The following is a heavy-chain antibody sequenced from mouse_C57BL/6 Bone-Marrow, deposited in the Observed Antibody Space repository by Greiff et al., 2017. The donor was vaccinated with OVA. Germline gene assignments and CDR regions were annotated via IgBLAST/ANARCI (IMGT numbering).Heavy chain of an antibody. J-gene: IGHJ1*03. CDR1: GFTFSDYG. V-gene: IGHV5-17*01. Sequence: EVQLVESGGGLVKPGGSLKLSCAASGFTFSDYGMHWVRQAPEKGLEWVAYISSGSSTIYYADTVKGRFTISRDNAKNTLFLQMTSLRSEDMAMYYCARINYWYFDVWGTGTTVTVSS. CDR3: ARINYWYFDV. CDR2: ISSGSSTI.